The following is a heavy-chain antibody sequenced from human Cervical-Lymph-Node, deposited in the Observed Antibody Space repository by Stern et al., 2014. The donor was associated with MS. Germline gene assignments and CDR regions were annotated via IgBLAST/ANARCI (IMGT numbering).Heavy chain of an antibody. V-gene: IGHV1-69*19. CDR1: GG. CDR2: VMPFVHTS. D-gene: IGHD3-10*01. Sequence: QVQLVQSGAVVKKPGSSVKVSCKASGGISWARQAPGQGLEWMGGVMPFVHTSHYAQRCQGRVTITADPSANTTYLELTSLTSDDTAIYYCARGTGDNWFDPWGQGTLVTVSS. CDR3: ARGTGDNWFDP. J-gene: IGHJ5*02.